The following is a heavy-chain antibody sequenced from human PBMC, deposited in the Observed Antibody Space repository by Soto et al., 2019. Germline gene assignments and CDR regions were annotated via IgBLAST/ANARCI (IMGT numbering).Heavy chain of an antibody. CDR3: ARGPGYYFDY. CDR2: ISSNGGST. CDR1: GFTFSSYA. Sequence: EVQLVESGGGLVQPGGSLRLSCAASGFTFSSYAMHWVRQAPGKGLEYVSAISSNGGSTYYANSVKGRFTISRDNSKNTLYLQMASRRAEDMAVYYCARGPGYYFDYWGQGTRVTVSS. V-gene: IGHV3-64*01. J-gene: IGHJ4*02.